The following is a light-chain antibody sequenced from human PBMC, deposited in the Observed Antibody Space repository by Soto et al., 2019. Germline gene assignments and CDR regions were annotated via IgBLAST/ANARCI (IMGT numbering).Light chain of an antibody. V-gene: IGLV2-23*02. CDR3: SSYVGTTNLI. Sequence: QSALTQPASVSGSPGQSITISCTGASSDFGSYELVSWYQHHPGKAPKLMIYEVNKRPSGVSNRFSGSKSGNTAFLTISGLQAEDEADYYCSSYVGTTNLIFGGGTKLTVL. CDR2: EVN. J-gene: IGLJ2*01. CDR1: SSDFGSYEL.